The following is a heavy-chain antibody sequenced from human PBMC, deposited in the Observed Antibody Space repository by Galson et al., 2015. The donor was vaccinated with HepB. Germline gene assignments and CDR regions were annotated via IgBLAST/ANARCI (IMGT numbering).Heavy chain of an antibody. D-gene: IGHD6-19*01. CDR2: IKSKTDGGTT. Sequence: SLRLSCAASGFTFSNAWMSWVRQAPGKGLEWVGRIKSKTDGGTTDYAAPVKGRFTISRDDSKNTLYLQMNSLKTEDTAVYYCTTDQSPGSSGWPIDYWGQGTLVTVSS. J-gene: IGHJ4*02. CDR1: GFTFSNAW. CDR3: TTDQSPGSSGWPIDY. V-gene: IGHV3-15*01.